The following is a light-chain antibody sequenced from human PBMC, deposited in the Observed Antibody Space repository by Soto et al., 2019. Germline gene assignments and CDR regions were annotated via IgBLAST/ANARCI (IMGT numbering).Light chain of an antibody. CDR2: KAS. Sequence: DIQMTQSPSSLSASVGDTFTITCRASQSISSYLNWYQQKPGKAPKLLIYKASSLESGVPSRFSGSGSGTEFTLTISSLQPDDFATYYCQQYNSYSSTFGQGTKVDIK. V-gene: IGKV1-5*03. CDR3: QQYNSYSST. CDR1: QSISSY. J-gene: IGKJ1*01.